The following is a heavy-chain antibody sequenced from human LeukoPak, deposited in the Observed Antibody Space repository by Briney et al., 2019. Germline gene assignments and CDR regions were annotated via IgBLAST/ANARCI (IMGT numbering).Heavy chain of an antibody. CDR2: VSYDGSIE. CDR3: ARGVYGHDSPLDY. J-gene: IGHJ4*02. Sequence: GGSLRLSCAASGFTFSTYAMYWVRQAPGKGLEWVAIVSYDGSIEYYADSVKGRFTISRDNSKNTLYLQMISLRAEDTAVYYCARGVYGHDSPLDYWGQGTLVTVSS. D-gene: IGHD4-17*01. V-gene: IGHV3-30-3*01. CDR1: GFTFSTYA.